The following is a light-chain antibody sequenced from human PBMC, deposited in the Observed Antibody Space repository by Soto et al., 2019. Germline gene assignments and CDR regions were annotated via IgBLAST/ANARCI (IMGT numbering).Light chain of an antibody. CDR2: AAS. J-gene: IGKJ2*01. V-gene: IGKV1-27*01. CDR3: QKYNSAPYT. Sequence: DIQMTQSPSSLSASVGARATITCRASQGISNYLAWYQQKPGKVPKLLIYAASTLQSGVPSRFSGSGAVADCTLTISSLQPEDVATYYCQKYNSAPYTVGQGTKLESK. CDR1: QGISNY.